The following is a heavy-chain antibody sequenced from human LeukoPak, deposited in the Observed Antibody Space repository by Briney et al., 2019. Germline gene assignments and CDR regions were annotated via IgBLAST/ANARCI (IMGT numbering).Heavy chain of an antibody. Sequence: GGSLRLSCAASGFTFILYAMGSVRQAPGEGVEWVSTISGSGAKPYNADSVRGQFTHSRDNSKNTLYLHMNSLRAEDTAVYYCAKERAGYTNPYYFDYWGEGTLVTVSS. CDR2: ISGSGAKP. CDR3: AKERAGYTNPYYFDY. D-gene: IGHD3-16*02. V-gene: IGHV3-23*01. CDR1: GFTFILYA. J-gene: IGHJ4*02.